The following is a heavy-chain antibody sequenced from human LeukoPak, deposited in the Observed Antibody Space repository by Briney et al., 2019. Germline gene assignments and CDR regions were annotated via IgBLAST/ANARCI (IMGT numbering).Heavy chain of an antibody. CDR1: GFTFSSYH. CDR2: ISSSSSTI. D-gene: IGHD4-23*01. J-gene: IGHJ3*02. Sequence: QSGVSLRLSCAASGFTFSSYHMNWVRQAPGKGLEWVSYISSSSSTIYYAYSVKGRFTISRDNAKNSLSLQMNSLRAEGTAVYYCARGTDYGGNHTPHDAFDIWGQGTMVTVSS. V-gene: IGHV3-48*01. CDR3: ARGTDYGGNHTPHDAFDI.